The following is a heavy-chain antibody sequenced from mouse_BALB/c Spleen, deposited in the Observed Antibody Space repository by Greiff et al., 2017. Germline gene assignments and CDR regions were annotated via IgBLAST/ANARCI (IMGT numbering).Heavy chain of an antibody. CDR1: GFAFSSYD. J-gene: IGHJ1*01. CDR2: ISSGGGST. Sequence: EVKLMESGGGLVKPGGSLKLSCAASGFAFSSYDMSWVRQTPEKRLEWVAYISSGGGSTYYPDTVKGRFTISRDNAKNTLYLQMSSLKSEDTAMYYCARHGDYYGSSGYFDVWGAGTTVTVSS. V-gene: IGHV5-12-1*01. CDR3: ARHGDYYGSSGYFDV. D-gene: IGHD1-1*01.